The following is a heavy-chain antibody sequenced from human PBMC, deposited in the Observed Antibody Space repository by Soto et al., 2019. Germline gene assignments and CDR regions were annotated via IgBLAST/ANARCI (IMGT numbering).Heavy chain of an antibody. D-gene: IGHD4-17*01. V-gene: IGHV3-66*01. CDR2: IYSGGST. CDR3: ARGSFYGDDAFDI. CDR1: GFTVSSNY. J-gene: IGHJ3*02. Sequence: GGSLRLSCAASGFTVSSNYMSWVRQAPGKGLEWVSVIYSGGSTYYADSVKGRFTISRDNSKNTLYLQMNSLRAEDTAVYYCARGSFYGDDAFDIWGQGTMVTVSS.